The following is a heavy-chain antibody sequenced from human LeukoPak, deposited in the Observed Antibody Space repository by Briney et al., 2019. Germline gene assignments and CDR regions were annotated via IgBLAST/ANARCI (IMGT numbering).Heavy chain of an antibody. D-gene: IGHD2-8*01. V-gene: IGHV3-7*03. CDR2: VNRDGSET. CDR1: GFALSSHW. Sequence: GGSLRLSCAASGFALSSHWMTWVRQVPGRGPEWVANVNRDGSETYYLDSVKGRFTISKDNAKDSLYLQMNSLRAEDTALYHCARANGMDVWGQGTTVIVSS. J-gene: IGHJ6*02. CDR3: ARANGMDV.